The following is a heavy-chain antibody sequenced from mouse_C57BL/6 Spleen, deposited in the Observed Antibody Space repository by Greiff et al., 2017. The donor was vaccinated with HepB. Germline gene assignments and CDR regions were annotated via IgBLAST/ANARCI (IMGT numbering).Heavy chain of an antibody. V-gene: IGHV5-6*01. CDR3: ARHRGEYEGFAY. Sequence: VQLKESGGDLVKPGGSLKLSCAASGFTFSSYGMSWVRQTPDKRLEWVATISSGGSYTYYPDSVKGRFTISRDNAKNTLYLQMSSLKSEDTAMYYCARHRGEYEGFAYWGQGTLVTVSA. CDR1: GFTFSSYG. CDR2: ISSGGSYT. J-gene: IGHJ3*01. D-gene: IGHD2-13*01.